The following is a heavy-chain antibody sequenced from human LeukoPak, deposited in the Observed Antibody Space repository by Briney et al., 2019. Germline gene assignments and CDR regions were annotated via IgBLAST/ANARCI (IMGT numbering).Heavy chain of an antibody. V-gene: IGHV5-51*01. CDR1: GYSSSKYW. D-gene: IGHD2-21*02. J-gene: IGHJ6*02. Sequence: GESLKICGKCSGYSSSKYWICWWRQMPGKGLEWMGIIYPGDSDTRYSPSFQGQVTISADQSISTAHLQWSSLKASDTAMYYCARHLSYYYSGRLNVTALWRRGTTVTVSS. CDR2: IYPGDSDT. CDR3: ARHLSYYYSGRLNVTAL.